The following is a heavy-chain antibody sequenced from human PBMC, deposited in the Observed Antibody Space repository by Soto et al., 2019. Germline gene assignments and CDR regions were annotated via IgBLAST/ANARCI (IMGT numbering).Heavy chain of an antibody. V-gene: IGHV5-10-1*01. CDR3: AGHKWGGGSSPFDF. CDR2: LNPKDSFA. J-gene: IGHJ4*02. CDR1: GFIFTSYW. D-gene: IGHD1-26*01. Sequence: GEALKISCKASGFIFTSYWLSWVRKMPVKGLEWVGMLNPKDSFANYSPSFRGHVTISPDTSVTTAYLKWSSLKASDTAIYYCAGHKWGGGSSPFDFWGQGTLVTVSS.